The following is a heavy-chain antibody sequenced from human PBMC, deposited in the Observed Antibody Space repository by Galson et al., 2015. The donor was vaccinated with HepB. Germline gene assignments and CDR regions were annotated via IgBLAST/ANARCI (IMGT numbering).Heavy chain of an antibody. Sequence: SVKVSCKASGGTFSSYAISWVRQAPGQGLEWMGRIIPILGIANYAQKFQGRVTITADKSTSTAYMELSSLRSEDTAVYYCARVVRDGDYVLDWGQGTLVTVSS. CDR1: GGTFSSYA. D-gene: IGHD4-17*01. V-gene: IGHV1-69*04. CDR3: ARVVRDGDYVLD. J-gene: IGHJ4*02. CDR2: IIPILGIA.